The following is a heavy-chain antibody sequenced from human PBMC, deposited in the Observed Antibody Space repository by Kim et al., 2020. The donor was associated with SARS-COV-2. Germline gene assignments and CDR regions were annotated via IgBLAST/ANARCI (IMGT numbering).Heavy chain of an antibody. CDR2: IYYSGST. CDR1: GGSISSSSYY. CDR3: ATSQGPGELLVY. Sequence: SETLSLTCTVSGGSISSSSYYWGWIRQPPGKGLEWIGSIYYSGSTYYNPSLKSRVTISVDTSKNQFSLNLSSVTAADTAVYYCATSQGPGELLVYWGQGTLVTVSS. V-gene: IGHV4-39*01. J-gene: IGHJ4*02. D-gene: IGHD3-10*01.